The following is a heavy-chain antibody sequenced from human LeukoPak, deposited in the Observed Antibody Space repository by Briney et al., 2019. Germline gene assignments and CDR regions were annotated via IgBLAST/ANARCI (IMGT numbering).Heavy chain of an antibody. Sequence: SETLSLTCTVSGGSISSSSYYWGWIRQPPGKGLEWIGSIYYSGSTYYNPSLKSRVTISVDTSKNQFSLKLSSVTAAGTAVYYCASLGHVSSGWHDDAFDIWGQGTMVTVSS. CDR3: ASLGHVSSGWHDDAFDI. J-gene: IGHJ3*02. CDR2: IYYSGST. CDR1: GGSISSSSYY. V-gene: IGHV4-39*01. D-gene: IGHD6-19*01.